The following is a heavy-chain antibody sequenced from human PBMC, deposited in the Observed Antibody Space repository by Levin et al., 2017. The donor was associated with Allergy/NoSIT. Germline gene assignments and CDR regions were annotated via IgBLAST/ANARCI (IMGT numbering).Heavy chain of an antibody. Sequence: SETLSLTCTVSGGSISSPNYFWSWIRHLPGKGLEWIAYIDYRWRTFYNPSLESRVTMSIDTSTNQFSLRLSSVTAADTAMYYCAREVISPSYRDHDGFDIWGQGTIVTVSS. D-gene: IGHD3-10*01. CDR2: IDYRWRT. CDR3: AREVISPSYRDHDGFDI. CDR1: GGSISSPNYF. V-gene: IGHV4-31*03. J-gene: IGHJ3*02.